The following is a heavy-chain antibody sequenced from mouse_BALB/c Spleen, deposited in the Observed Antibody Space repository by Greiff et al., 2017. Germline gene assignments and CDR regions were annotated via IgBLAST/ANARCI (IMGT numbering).Heavy chain of an antibody. J-gene: IGHJ2*01. Sequence: DVQLVESGGGLVKPGGSLKLSCAASGFTFSSYAMSWVRQTPEKRLEWVATISSGGSYTYYPDSVKGRFTISRDNAKNTLYLQMSSLRSEDTAMYYCARRGSSFPFDYWGQGTTLTVSS. D-gene: IGHD1-1*01. CDR2: ISSGGSYT. CDR1: GFTFSSYA. CDR3: ARRGSSFPFDY. V-gene: IGHV5-9-3*01.